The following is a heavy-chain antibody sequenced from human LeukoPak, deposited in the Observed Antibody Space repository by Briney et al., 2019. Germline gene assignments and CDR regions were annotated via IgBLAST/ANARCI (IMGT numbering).Heavy chain of an antibody. D-gene: IGHD6-13*01. Sequence: GGSLRLSCAASGFTFSSYEMNWVRQAPGKGLEWVSYISSSGSTIYYADSVKGRFTISRDNAKNSLYLQANSLRAEDTAVYYCARGLAGTGWFDPWGQGTLVTVSS. V-gene: IGHV3-48*03. CDR3: ARGLAGTGWFDP. CDR2: ISSSGSTI. CDR1: GFTFSSYE. J-gene: IGHJ5*02.